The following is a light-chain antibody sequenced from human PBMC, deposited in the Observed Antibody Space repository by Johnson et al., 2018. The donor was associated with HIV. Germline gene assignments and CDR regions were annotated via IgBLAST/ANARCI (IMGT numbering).Light chain of an antibody. CDR3: VTWDTSLSIGAV. J-gene: IGLJ1*01. Sequence: QSVLTHPLSVLTAPGQKVTISSSGCRFTIRNNYVFWYQLLPGTPSKLLTYKKNEPPSGMLNRFSGSKSGPSASWGITGLQTGDEAAYYCVTWDTSLSIGAVFRTGTKVTGL. CDR2: KKN. V-gene: IGLV1-51*02. CDR1: RFTIRNNY.